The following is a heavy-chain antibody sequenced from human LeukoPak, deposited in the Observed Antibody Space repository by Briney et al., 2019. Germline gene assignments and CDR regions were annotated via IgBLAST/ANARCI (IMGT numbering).Heavy chain of an antibody. CDR1: GFTFSSYW. J-gene: IGHJ4*02. D-gene: IGHD3-10*01. CDR3: ARMRSHISWGSGRRGYYFDY. Sequence: GGSLRLSCAASGFTFSSYWMSWVRQAPGKGLEWVANIKQDGSEKYYVDSVKGRFTISRDNAKNSLYLQLNRLRAEDTDVYYCARMRSHISWGSGRRGYYFDYWGQGTLVSVSS. V-gene: IGHV3-7*03. CDR2: IKQDGSEK.